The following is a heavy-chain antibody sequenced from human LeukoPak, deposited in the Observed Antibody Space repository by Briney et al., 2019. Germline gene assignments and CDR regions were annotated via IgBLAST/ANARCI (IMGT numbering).Heavy chain of an antibody. D-gene: IGHD5-18*01. V-gene: IGHV4-30-4*01. CDR2: IYYSGST. Sequence: PSETLSLTCTVSGGSISSGDYYWSWIRQPPGKGLEWIGYIYYSGSTYYNPSLKSRVTISVDTSKNQFSLKLSSVTAADTAVYYCATYVDTAMVVGFDYWGQGTLVTVPS. CDR3: ATYVDTAMVVGFDY. J-gene: IGHJ4*02. CDR1: GGSISSGDYY.